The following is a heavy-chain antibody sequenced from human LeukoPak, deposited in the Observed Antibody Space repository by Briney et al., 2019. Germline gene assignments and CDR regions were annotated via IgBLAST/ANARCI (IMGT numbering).Heavy chain of an antibody. CDR3: ARQNYGSGSYFPSPPFDY. J-gene: IGHJ4*02. D-gene: IGHD3-10*01. Sequence: PSETLSLTCAVYGGSFSGYYWSWIRQPPGKGLEWIGSIYYSGSTYYNPSLKSRVTISVDTSKNQFSLKLSSVTAADTAVYYCARQNYGSGSYFPSPPFDYWGQGTLVTVSS. V-gene: IGHV4-34*01. CDR1: GGSFSGYY. CDR2: IYYSGST.